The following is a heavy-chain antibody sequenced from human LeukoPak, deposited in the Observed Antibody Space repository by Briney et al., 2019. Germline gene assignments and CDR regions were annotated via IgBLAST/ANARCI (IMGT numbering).Heavy chain of an antibody. Sequence: GASVKVSCTASGYTFTTYHMHWVRQAPGRGLAWMGGIIPIFGTPNYAQKFQVRVTITTDESTSTAYMELSSLRSEDTAVYYGAIQGGYSSRLTLGGLFYWGQGTLVTVSS. J-gene: IGHJ4*02. CDR3: AIQGGYSSRLTLGGLFY. CDR2: IIPIFGTP. V-gene: IGHV1-69*05. CDR1: GYTFTTYH. D-gene: IGHD6-13*01.